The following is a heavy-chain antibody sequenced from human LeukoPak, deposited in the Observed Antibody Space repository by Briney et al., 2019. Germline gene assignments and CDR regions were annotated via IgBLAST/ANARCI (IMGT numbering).Heavy chain of an antibody. CDR1: GGTFSSYA. V-gene: IGHV1-69*06. Sequence: SVKVSCKASGGTFSSYAFSWVRQAPGQGLEWMGGIIPIFGTANYAQKFQGRVTITADKSTSTAYMELSSLRSEDTAVYYCARVAVAGRGYMDVWGKGTTVTVSS. CDR3: ARVAVAGRGYMDV. CDR2: IIPIFGTA. J-gene: IGHJ6*03. D-gene: IGHD6-19*01.